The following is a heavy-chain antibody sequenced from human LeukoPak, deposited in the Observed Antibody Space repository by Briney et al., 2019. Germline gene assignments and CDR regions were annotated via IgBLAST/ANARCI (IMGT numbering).Heavy chain of an antibody. CDR3: VGHHPRNTVDF. J-gene: IGHJ4*02. Sequence: GGSLRLSCVASGFTFSTYTMSWVRQAPGKGLEWVSGIFGDGRSYHADSVKGRFTISRDNSRNTLYLQMNSLRAEDTAVYYCVGHHPRNTVDFWGQGTLVTVSS. CDR2: IFGDGRS. CDR1: GFTFSTYT. D-gene: IGHD1-26*01. V-gene: IGHV3-23*01.